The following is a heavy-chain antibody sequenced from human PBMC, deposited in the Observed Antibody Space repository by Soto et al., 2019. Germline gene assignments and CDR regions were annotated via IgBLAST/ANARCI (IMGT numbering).Heavy chain of an antibody. V-gene: IGHV3-33*01. CDR1: GFTFSSYG. J-gene: IGHJ4*02. D-gene: IGHD3-22*01. CDR2: IWYDGSNK. CDR3: ARDPQRYDSSGYNHY. Sequence: GGSLRLSCAASGFTFSSYGMHWVRQAPGKGLEWVAVIWYDGSNKYYADSVKGRFTISRDNSKNTLYLQMNSLRAEDTAVYYCARDPQRYDSSGYNHYWGQGTLVTVSS.